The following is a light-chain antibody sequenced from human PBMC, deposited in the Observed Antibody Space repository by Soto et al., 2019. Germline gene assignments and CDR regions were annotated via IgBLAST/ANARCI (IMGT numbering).Light chain of an antibody. CDR1: QGISSW. CDR3: QQDNSFPRT. V-gene: IGKV1-12*01. J-gene: IGKJ4*01. CDR2: AAS. Sequence: DIQMTQSPSSVSASVGDRVTITCRASQGISSWLAWYQQKPGKAPKLLIHAASMLQSGLPSRFSASGSGTAFTLTMCSLQPEDFAPEYCQQDNSFPRTFGGGTKVEIK.